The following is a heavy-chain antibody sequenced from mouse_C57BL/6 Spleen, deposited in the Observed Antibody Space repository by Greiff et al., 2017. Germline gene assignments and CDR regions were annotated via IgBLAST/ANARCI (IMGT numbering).Heavy chain of an antibody. CDR2: IDPSDSYT. J-gene: IGHJ2*01. CDR1: GYTFTSYW. V-gene: IGHV1-50*01. D-gene: IGHD2-1*01. CDR3: ARNYGNYDY. Sequence: QVQLQQPGAELVKPGASVKLSCKASGYTFTSYWMQWVKQRPGQGLEWIGEIDPSDSYTNYTQQFKGKATLTVETSSSTAYMQLSSLTSEDAAVYYCARNYGNYDYWGQGTTLTVSA.